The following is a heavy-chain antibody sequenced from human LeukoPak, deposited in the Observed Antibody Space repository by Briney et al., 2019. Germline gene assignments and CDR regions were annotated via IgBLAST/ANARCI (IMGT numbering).Heavy chain of an antibody. CDR3: ARPRPEEGHSNSRYRAFDI. D-gene: IGHD6-13*01. Sequence: GGSLRLSCAATGFTFSTYWMNWVRQAPGKGLEWVADIKQDGSEAYYVDPVKGRFTISRDNAGNSLYLQMNSLTAEDTAVYFCARPRPEEGHSNSRYRAFDIWGQGTMVTVSS. CDR1: GFTFSTYW. J-gene: IGHJ3*02. V-gene: IGHV3-7*01. CDR2: IKQDGSEA.